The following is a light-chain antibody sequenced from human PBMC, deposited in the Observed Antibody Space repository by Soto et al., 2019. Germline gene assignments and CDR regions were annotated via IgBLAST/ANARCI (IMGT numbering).Light chain of an antibody. CDR3: QQYGSSPPWT. V-gene: IGKV3-20*01. J-gene: IGKJ1*01. Sequence: TQSPGTLCLSPGERATLSCRASQSVSSSYLAWYQQKPGQAPRLLIYGASSRATGIPDRFSGSGSGTDFTLTISRLEPEDFAVYYCQQYGSSPPWTFGQGTKVEIK. CDR1: QSVSSSY. CDR2: GAS.